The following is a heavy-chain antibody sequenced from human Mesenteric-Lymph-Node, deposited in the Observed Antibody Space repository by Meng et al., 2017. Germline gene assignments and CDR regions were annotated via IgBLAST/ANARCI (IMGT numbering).Heavy chain of an antibody. V-gene: IGHV1-18*01. CDR3: ARAYDSDY. CDR1: GGTFSSYA. D-gene: IGHD4-17*01. CDR2: ISTYNGNT. Sequence: QVRLVQSGAGVKKPGSSLKVSCKASGGTFSSYAISWVRQAPGQGLEWMGWISTYNGNTNYAQKFQGRVTMTTDTSTTTAYMELRSLRSDDTAVYYCARAYDSDYWGQGTLVTVSS. J-gene: IGHJ4*02.